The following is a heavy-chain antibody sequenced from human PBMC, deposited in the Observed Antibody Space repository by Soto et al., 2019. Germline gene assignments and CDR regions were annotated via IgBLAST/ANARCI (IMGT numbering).Heavy chain of an antibody. J-gene: IGHJ4*02. CDR1: GFTFSTYT. D-gene: IGHD3-22*01. Sequence: GGSLSLSCAASGFTFSTYTMSWVRQAPGKGLEWVSAISGSGGSTYYADSVKGRFTISRDNSKDTLHLQMNSLRAEDTAVYYCAKDIRGNNYEFGYWGQGTLVTVSS. V-gene: IGHV3-23*01. CDR2: ISGSGGST. CDR3: AKDIRGNNYEFGY.